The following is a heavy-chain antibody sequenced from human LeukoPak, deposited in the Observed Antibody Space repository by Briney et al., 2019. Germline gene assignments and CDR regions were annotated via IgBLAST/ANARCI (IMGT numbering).Heavy chain of an antibody. V-gene: IGHV3-21*01. CDR3: ASKQWLVSDFDY. D-gene: IGHD6-19*01. CDR2: ISSSSSYI. CDR1: GFTFSSYS. J-gene: IGHJ4*02. Sequence: GGSLLLSCAASGFTFSSYSMNWVGQAPGKGLEWVSSISSSSSYIYYADSVKGRFTISRDNAKNSLYLQMNSLRAEDTAVYYCASKQWLVSDFDYWGQGTLVTVSS.